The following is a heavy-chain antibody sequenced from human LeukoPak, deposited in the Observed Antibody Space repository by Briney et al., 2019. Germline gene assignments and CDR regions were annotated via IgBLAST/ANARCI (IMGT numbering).Heavy chain of an antibody. CDR1: GVSISSYY. CDR3: ARSGRGSSAGFDY. Sequence: ASETLSLTCTVSGVSISSYYWSWIRQPPGKGLEWIGYIYYSGSTNYTPSLKSRITISVDTSRNQLSLKLNSVTAADTAVYYCARSGRGSSAGFDYWGQGTLVTVSS. D-gene: IGHD3-10*01. V-gene: IGHV4-59*01. J-gene: IGHJ4*02. CDR2: IYYSGST.